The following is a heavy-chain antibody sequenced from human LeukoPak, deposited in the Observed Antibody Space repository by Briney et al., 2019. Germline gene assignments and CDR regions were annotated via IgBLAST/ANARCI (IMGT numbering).Heavy chain of an antibody. D-gene: IGHD3-10*01. V-gene: IGHV3-21*01. CDR3: ARDHRGSGSRYYYYYMDV. J-gene: IGHJ6*03. CDR1: GFTFSTYS. Sequence: GGSLRLSCAASGFTFSTYSMSWVRQAPGRGLEWVSFISITSTYIYYADSVKGRFTISRENAKNSLYLQMNSLRAEDTAVYYCARDHRGSGSRYYYYYMDVWGKGTTVTISS. CDR2: ISITSTYI.